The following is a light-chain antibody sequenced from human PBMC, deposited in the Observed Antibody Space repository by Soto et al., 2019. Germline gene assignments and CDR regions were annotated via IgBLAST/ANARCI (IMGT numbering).Light chain of an antibody. CDR3: QQANSFPT. CDR2: SAS. CDR1: QAFAGW. V-gene: IGKV1D-12*01. Sequence: DIHMNQSQSSLSASLVERVTITCRASQAFAGWLAWYQQKAGKAPKLLIFSASSLQSGVPSRFSGSGSGTDFTLTISSLQPEDFATYYCQQANSFPTFGQGTKV. J-gene: IGKJ1*01.